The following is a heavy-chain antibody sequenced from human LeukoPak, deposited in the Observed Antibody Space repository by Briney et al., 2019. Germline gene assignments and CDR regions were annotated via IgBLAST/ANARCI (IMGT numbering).Heavy chain of an antibody. J-gene: IGHJ6*02. D-gene: IGHD2-8*02. Sequence: GGSLRLSCAASGFTVSSNYMSWVRQAPGKGLEWVSVIYSGGSTYYADSVKGRFTISRDNSKKTLYLQMNSLGAEDTAVYYCARDRVTESTDLLPWGMDVWGQGTTVTVSS. CDR1: GFTVSSNY. V-gene: IGHV3-53*01. CDR3: ARDRVTESTDLLPWGMDV. CDR2: IYSGGST.